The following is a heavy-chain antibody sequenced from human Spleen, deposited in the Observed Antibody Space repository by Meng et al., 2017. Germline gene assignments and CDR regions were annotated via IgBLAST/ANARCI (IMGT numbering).Heavy chain of an antibody. CDR2: IDQSERT. Sequence: SETLSLTCTVSGYSISRGYYWGWIRQPPGEGLEWIGSIDQSERTYYNPSLKSRVTISVDTANNEYSLKLTSVTAADTAVYYCARGSPAYRGGDCLRAFDIWGQGTMVTVSS. D-gene: IGHD2-21*02. V-gene: IGHV4-38-2*02. CDR1: GYSISRGYY. CDR3: ARGSPAYRGGDCLRAFDI. J-gene: IGHJ3*02.